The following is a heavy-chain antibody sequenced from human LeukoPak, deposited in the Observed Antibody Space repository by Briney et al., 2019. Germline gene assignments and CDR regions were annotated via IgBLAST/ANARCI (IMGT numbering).Heavy chain of an antibody. Sequence: PGGSLRLSCAASGFTFSNFWMNWVRQAPGKGLEWVANIKQDGSEKYYVDSVKGRFTISRDNAKNSLYLQMNSLRAEDTALYYCAKGSCSSTSCYVDYWGQGTLVTVSS. CDR3: AKGSCSSTSCYVDY. CDR2: IKQDGSEK. D-gene: IGHD2-2*01. V-gene: IGHV3-7*03. CDR1: GFTFSNFW. J-gene: IGHJ4*02.